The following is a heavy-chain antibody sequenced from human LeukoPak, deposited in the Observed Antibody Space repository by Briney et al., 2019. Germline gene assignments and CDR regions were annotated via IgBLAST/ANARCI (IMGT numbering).Heavy chain of an antibody. CDR3: AKDLAMVRGVIIGTWFDP. J-gene: IGHJ5*02. CDR2: ISGSGGST. Sequence: GGSLRLSCAASGFTFSSYAMSWVRQAPGKGLEWVSAISGSGGSTYYADSVKGRFTISRDNSKNTLYLQMNSLRAEATAVYYCAKDLAMVRGVIIGTWFDPWGQGTLVTVSS. D-gene: IGHD3-10*01. V-gene: IGHV3-23*01. CDR1: GFTFSSYA.